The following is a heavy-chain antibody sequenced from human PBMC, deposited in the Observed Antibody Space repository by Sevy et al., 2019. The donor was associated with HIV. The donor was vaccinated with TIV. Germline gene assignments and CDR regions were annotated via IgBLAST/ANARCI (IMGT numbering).Heavy chain of an antibody. CDR2: IYSGGST. CDR3: ARAGGGGGYCSGGSCYGAYYYYYMDV. CDR1: GFTVSSNY. J-gene: IGHJ6*03. V-gene: IGHV3-53*01. Sequence: GGSLRLSCAASGFTVSSNYMSWVRQAPGKGLEWVSVIYSGGSTYYADSVKGRFTISRDNPKNTLYLQMNSLRAEDTAVYYCARAGGGGGYCSGGSCYGAYYYYYMDVWGKGTTVTVSS. D-gene: IGHD2-15*01.